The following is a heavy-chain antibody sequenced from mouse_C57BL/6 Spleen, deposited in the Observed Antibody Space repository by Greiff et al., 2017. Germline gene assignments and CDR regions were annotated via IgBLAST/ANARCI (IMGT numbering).Heavy chain of an antibody. CDR2: ISDGGSYT. CDR1: GFTFSSYA. CDR3: ARGGGVGEGYYWYFDV. V-gene: IGHV5-4*03. Sequence: DVKLVESGGGLVKPGGSLKLSCAASGFTFSSYAMSWVRPTPGKRLEWVATISDGGSYTYYPDNVKGRFTISRDNAKNNLYLQMSHLKSEDTAMYYCARGGGVGEGYYWYFDVWGTGTTVTVSS. D-gene: IGHD2-3*01. J-gene: IGHJ1*03.